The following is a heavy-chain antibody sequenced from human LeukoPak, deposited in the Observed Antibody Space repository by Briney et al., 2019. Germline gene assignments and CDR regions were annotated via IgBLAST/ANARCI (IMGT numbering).Heavy chain of an antibody. CDR3: ARLTYYYDSSGYSGTDY. J-gene: IGHJ4*02. CDR2: IYYSGST. V-gene: IGHV4-31*03. Sequence: SQTLSLTCTVSGGSISSGGYYWSWIRQHPGKGLEWIGYIYYSGSTYYNPSLKSRVTISVDTSKNQFSLKLSSVTAADTAVYYCARLTYYYDSSGYSGTDYWGQGTLVTVSS. CDR1: GGSISSGGYY. D-gene: IGHD3-22*01.